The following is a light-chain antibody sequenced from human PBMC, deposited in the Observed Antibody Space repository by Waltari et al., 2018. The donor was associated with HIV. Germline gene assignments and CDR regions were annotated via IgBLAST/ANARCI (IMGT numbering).Light chain of an antibody. Sequence: EVVLTQSPLALPVTLGQPASIPCRLSQSLAYSDGNTHLNWFQQRPGQSPRRLIYKVSNRDSGVPDRFSGSGSGTDFTLKISRVEAEDVGFYYCMQGTHWPPSWTFGQGTKVEIK. J-gene: IGKJ1*01. CDR1: QSLAYSDGNTH. CDR2: KVS. V-gene: IGKV2-30*01. CDR3: MQGTHWPPSWT.